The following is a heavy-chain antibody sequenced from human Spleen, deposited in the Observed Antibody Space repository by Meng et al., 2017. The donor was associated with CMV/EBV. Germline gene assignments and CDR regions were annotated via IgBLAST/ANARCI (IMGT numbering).Heavy chain of an antibody. CDR3: ARDWGVMITFGGVMGC. CDR1: GFTFSNYA. Sequence: GESLKISCTASGFTFSNYARSWVRRAPGKGMEWVSAITGSGDTTWYIDPVRGRFTISRDNSKNTLFVQMNSLGAEDTAVYYCARDWGVMITFGGVMGCWGQGTLVTVSS. J-gene: IGHJ4*02. D-gene: IGHD3-16*01. V-gene: IGHV3-23*01. CDR2: ITGSGDTT.